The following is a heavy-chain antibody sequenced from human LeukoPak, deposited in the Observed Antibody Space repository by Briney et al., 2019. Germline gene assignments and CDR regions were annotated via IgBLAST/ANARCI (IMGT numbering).Heavy chain of an antibody. CDR3: ARDIADGYNWAAFDY. CDR2: IIPIFSTA. Sequence: SVKVSCKASGGTFSSYAISWVRQAPGQGLEWMGRIIPIFSTANYAQKFQGRVTITTDESTSTAYMELSSLRSEDTAVYYCARDIADGYNWAAFDYWGQGTLVTVSS. V-gene: IGHV1-69*05. D-gene: IGHD5-24*01. CDR1: GGTFSSYA. J-gene: IGHJ4*02.